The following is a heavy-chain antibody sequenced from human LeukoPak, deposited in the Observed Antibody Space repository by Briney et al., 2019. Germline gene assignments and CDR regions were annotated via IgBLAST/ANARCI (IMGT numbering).Heavy chain of an antibody. D-gene: IGHD1-26*01. J-gene: IGHJ4*02. CDR2: IRYDGSNK. CDR3: TRDPILGAPDYFDY. Sequence: PGGSLRFSCAASGFTFSSYGMHWVRQAPGKGLEWVAFIRYDGSNKYYADSVKGRFTISRDNSKNTMYLQMNNLREEDTAVYYCTRDPILGAPDYFDYWGQGTLVTVSS. V-gene: IGHV3-30*02. CDR1: GFTFSSYG.